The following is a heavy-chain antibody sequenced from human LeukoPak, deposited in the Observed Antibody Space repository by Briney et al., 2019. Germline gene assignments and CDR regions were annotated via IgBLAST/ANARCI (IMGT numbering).Heavy chain of an antibody. CDR3: ARLVYAISTFDY. V-gene: IGHV1-2*02. Sequence: ASVKVSCKASGYTFTGYYMHWLRQAPGQGLEWMGWINPNSCGTNSAQKFQGRVTMTRDTSISTAYMELSRLRSDDTAVYYCARLVYAISTFDYWGQGTMVTVSS. CDR1: GYTFTGYY. J-gene: IGHJ4*02. CDR2: INPNSCGT. D-gene: IGHD2-8*01.